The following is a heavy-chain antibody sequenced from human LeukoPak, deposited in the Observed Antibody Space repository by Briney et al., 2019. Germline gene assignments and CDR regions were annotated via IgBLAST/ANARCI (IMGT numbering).Heavy chain of an antibody. J-gene: IGHJ6*03. Sequence: ASVTVSCKASGYTFTSYAMHWVRQAPGQRLEWMGWINAGNGNTKYSQEFQGRVTITRDTSASTAYMELRSLRSDDTAVYYCARAGDLVVVTANTPDYYYYMDVWGKGTTVTISS. CDR3: ARAGDLVVVTANTPDYYYYMDV. CDR1: GYTFTSYA. CDR2: INAGNGNT. D-gene: IGHD2-21*02. V-gene: IGHV1-3*01.